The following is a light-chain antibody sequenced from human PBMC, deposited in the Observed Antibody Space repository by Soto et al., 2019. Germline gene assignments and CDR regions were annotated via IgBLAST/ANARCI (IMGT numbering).Light chain of an antibody. J-gene: IGKJ1*01. Sequence: EIVMTQSPATLSVSPGERATLSSRASQRLVGNLAWFQHRPGQAPRLLIYQTSLRAAGIPARFSASGSGTDFTLTISDVQPEDFALYYCHQRQSWPRTFGQGTKVDI. V-gene: IGKV3D-15*03. CDR2: QTS. CDR3: HQRQSWPRT. CDR1: QRLVGN.